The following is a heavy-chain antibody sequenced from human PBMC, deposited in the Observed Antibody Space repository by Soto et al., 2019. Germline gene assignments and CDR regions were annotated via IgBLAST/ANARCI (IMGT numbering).Heavy chain of an antibody. CDR2: INHSGST. J-gene: IGHJ5*02. CDR1: GGSFSGYY. Sequence: SETLSLTCAVYGGSFSGYYWSWIRQPPGKGLEWIGEINHSGSTNYNPSLKSRVTISVDTSKNQFSLKLSSVTAADTAVYYCARGIVYSSAFGVIWFDPWGQGTLVTVSS. CDR3: ARGIVYSSAFGVIWFDP. D-gene: IGHD6-6*01. V-gene: IGHV4-34*01.